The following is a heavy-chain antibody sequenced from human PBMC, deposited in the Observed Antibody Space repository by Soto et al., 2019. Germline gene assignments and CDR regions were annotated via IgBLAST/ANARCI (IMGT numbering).Heavy chain of an antibody. J-gene: IGHJ4*02. CDR1: GGSISSRSDH. CDR2: MFYSGST. D-gene: IGHD3-3*01. V-gene: IGHV4-39*01. CDR3: ARSDYYISHFDY. Sequence: SETLSLTCTVSGGSISSRSDHWGWIRQPPGKGLEWIGSMFYSGSTYYKPSLKSRATISVDTSKNQFSLNLSSVTAADTAVYFCARSDYYISHFDYWGRGTMVTVSS.